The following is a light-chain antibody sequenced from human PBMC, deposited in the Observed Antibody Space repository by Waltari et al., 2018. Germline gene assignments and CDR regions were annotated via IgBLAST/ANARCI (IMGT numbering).Light chain of an antibody. Sequence: QSALTQPASVSGSPGQSIPISCTGTSSDVGAYKYVSWYQQHPGKVPKLIVFDVSNRPAGVPDRFSGSKSGNTASLTISGLQAEDEADYYCNSYTRSNTYVFGTGTRVTVL. CDR2: DVS. CDR3: NSYTRSNTYV. J-gene: IGLJ1*01. V-gene: IGLV2-14*03. CDR1: SSDVGAYKY.